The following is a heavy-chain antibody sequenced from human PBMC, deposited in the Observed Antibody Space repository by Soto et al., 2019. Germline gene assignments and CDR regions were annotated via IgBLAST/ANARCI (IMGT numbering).Heavy chain of an antibody. CDR1: GGSPSGYY. CDR2: VKDGGHT. CDR3: ARGQEGVVATH. V-gene: IGHV4-34*01. D-gene: IGHD5-12*01. J-gene: IGHJ4*02. Sequence: QVQLQQWGAGLLKPSETLSLNCAVTGGSPSGYYWSWIRQPPGKGLEWIGEVKDGGHTNYSPSLRGRVTISSDTSNNQFSLRLNSVTAADTGVYYCARGQEGVVATHWDQGSLVIVSS.